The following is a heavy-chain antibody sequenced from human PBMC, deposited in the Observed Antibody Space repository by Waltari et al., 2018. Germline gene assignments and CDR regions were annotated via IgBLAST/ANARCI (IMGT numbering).Heavy chain of an antibody. Sequence: QVQLQESGPGLAKSSETLSLPCDVSGYSMRSGYYWGWIRQTPRKGLEWIASIYQTGSSYYNPSPRSRVTISVDTSRNQFALEIPSVTSTSPATYYCVATKEYYYDGSGDDAFETWGQGTLVTVSS. CDR1: GYSMRSGYY. CDR3: VATKEYYYDGSGDDAFET. CDR2: IYQTGSS. D-gene: IGHD3-22*01. V-gene: IGHV4-38-2*01. J-gene: IGHJ3*02.